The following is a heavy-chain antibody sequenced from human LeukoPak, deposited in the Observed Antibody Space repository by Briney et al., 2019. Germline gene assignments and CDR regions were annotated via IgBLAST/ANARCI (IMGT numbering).Heavy chain of an antibody. CDR1: GFTFSNYN. CDR2: FSTSGRAI. V-gene: IGHV3-48*02. J-gene: IGHJ4*02. Sequence: GGSLRLSCAASGFTFSNYNMNWVPQAPGKGLEGVSYFSTSGRAIFYADSVKGRFTISRDNAKNSLFLQMNSLRDEDTAVYYCASVPLYDRSGYYFAYWGLGTLVTVSS. D-gene: IGHD3-22*01. CDR3: ASVPLYDRSGYYFAY.